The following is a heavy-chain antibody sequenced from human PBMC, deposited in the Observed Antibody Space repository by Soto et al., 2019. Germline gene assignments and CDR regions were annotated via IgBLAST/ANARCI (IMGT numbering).Heavy chain of an antibody. D-gene: IGHD4-17*01. CDR1: GYIFTNYD. CDR3: ASGIKYGVYSRWFDL. Sequence: QVQLVQSGAEVKKPGASVKVSCKASGYIFTNYDINWVRQATGQGLEYLGWINPNSGNTGYVQKFQGRVTMTRNTSXXTAYMELSSLRSEDTAVYYCASGIKYGVYSRWFDLWDQGTLVTVSS. CDR2: INPNSGNT. J-gene: IGHJ5*02. V-gene: IGHV1-8*01.